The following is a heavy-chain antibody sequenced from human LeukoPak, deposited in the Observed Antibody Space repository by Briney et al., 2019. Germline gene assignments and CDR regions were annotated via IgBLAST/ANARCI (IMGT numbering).Heavy chain of an antibody. J-gene: IGHJ4*02. CDR3: VKSIVAGTGIFDS. Sequence: PGGSLRLSCAASGFIFSSYWMIWVRQAPGKGLEWVADIKQDGSEKYYVDSVKGRFTISRDNPKNSLYLQMDSLRVDDTAVFYCVKSIVAGTGIFDSWGQGTLVTVSS. V-gene: IGHV3-7*01. CDR1: GFIFSSYW. D-gene: IGHD1-26*01. CDR2: IKQDGSEK.